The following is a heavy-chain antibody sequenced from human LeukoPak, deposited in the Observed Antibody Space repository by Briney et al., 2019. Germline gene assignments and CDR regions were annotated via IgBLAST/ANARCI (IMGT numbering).Heavy chain of an antibody. CDR3: AGYVSSGRRDAFDI. D-gene: IGHD3-22*01. J-gene: IGHJ3*02. Sequence: PGGSLRLSCAASGFTFSSYAMHWVRQAPGKGLEWVAVISYDGSNKYYADSVKGRFTISRDNAKNSLYLQMNSLRAEDTAVYYCAGYVSSGRRDAFDIWGQGTMVTVSS. V-gene: IGHV3-30*04. CDR1: GFTFSSYA. CDR2: ISYDGSNK.